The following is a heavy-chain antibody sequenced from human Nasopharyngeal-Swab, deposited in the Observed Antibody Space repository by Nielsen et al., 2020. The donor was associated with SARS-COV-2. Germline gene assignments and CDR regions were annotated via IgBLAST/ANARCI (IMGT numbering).Heavy chain of an antibody. D-gene: IGHD3-3*01. J-gene: IGHJ6*02. CDR1: GFTFSSYG. Sequence: GGSLRLSCAASGFTFSSYGMHWVRQAPGKGLEWVAVISYDGSNKYYADSVKGRFTISRDNSKNSLYLQMNSLRAEDTAVYYCARYFTIFGVVIYYGMDVWGQGTTVTVSS. CDR3: ARYFTIFGVVIYYGMDV. CDR2: ISYDGSNK. V-gene: IGHV3-30*03.